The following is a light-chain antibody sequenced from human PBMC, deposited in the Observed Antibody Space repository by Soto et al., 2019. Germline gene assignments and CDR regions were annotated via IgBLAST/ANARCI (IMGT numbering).Light chain of an antibody. CDR3: QQSYSRWT. CDR2: DAS. V-gene: IGKV1-5*02. J-gene: IGKJ1*01. Sequence: IQMTQSPTSLSASVGDRVTIICGASQGVSTRLAWYQQKPGKAPKVLIYDASSWAGGVPSRFTGSGSGTEFTLTINSLQPEDFATYYCQQSYSRWTFGQGTKVDI. CDR1: QGVSTR.